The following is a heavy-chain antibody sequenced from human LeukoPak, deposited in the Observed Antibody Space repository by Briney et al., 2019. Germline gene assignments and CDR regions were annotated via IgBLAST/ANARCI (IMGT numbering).Heavy chain of an antibody. Sequence: SVKVSCKASGGTFSSYAISWVRQAPGQGLEWMGGIIPIFGTANCAPKFPGRVTITADESTSTAYMELSSLRSEDTAVYYCARSRGGLPLRPHESGLTYYYYGMDVWGQGTTVTVSS. CDR3: ARSRGGLPLRPHESGLTYYYYGMDV. CDR2: IIPIFGTA. CDR1: GGTFSSYA. V-gene: IGHV1-69*13. J-gene: IGHJ6*02. D-gene: IGHD4-17*01.